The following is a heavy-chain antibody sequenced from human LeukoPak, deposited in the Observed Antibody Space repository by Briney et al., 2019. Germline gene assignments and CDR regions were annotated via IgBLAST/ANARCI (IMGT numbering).Heavy chain of an antibody. CDR1: GFSFSTYS. J-gene: IGHJ4*02. CDR2: ISSSSAHI. D-gene: IGHD3-9*01. Sequence: GGSLRLSCAASGFSFSTYSMNWVRQAPGKGLEWVSSISSSSAHIFYADSVKGRFSISRDNAKNSLYLQMNSLRAEDTAVYYCAREMDDILTGYGLDYWGQGTLVTVSS. V-gene: IGHV3-21*01. CDR3: AREMDDILTGYGLDY.